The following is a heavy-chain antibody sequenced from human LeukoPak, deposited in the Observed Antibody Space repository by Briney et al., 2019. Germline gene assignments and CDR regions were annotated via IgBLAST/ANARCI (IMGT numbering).Heavy chain of an antibody. CDR3: ARSNYGGKRWFDP. V-gene: IGHV1-18*01. J-gene: IGHJ5*02. CDR2: ISAYNGNT. CDR1: GYTFTSYG. Sequence: ASVTVSCKASGYTFTSYGISWVRQAPGQGLEWMGWISAYNGNTNYAQKLQGRVTMTRDTSISTAYMELSSLRSEDTAVYFCARSNYGGKRWFDPWGQGTLVIVSS. D-gene: IGHD4-23*01.